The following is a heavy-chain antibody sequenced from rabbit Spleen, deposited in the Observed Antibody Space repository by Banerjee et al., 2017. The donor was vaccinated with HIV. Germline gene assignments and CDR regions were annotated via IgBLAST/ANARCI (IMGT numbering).Heavy chain of an antibody. CDR2: IYGGSSAGT. Sequence: QSLEESGGDLVKPGASLTLTCTASGFSFSSSYWICWVRQAPGKGLEWIACIYGGSSAGTYYAYWAKGRVTISKTSSTTVTLQMTRLTAADTATYFCARDTGSSFSSYGMDLWGQGTLVTVS. CDR1: GFSFSSSYW. CDR3: ARDTGSSFSSYGMDL. V-gene: IGHV1S40*01. D-gene: IGHD8-1*01. J-gene: IGHJ6*01.